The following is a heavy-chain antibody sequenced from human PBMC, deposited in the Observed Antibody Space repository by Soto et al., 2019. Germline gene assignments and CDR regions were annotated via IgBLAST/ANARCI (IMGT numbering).Heavy chain of an antibody. CDR2: IYWDDDK. V-gene: IGHV2-5*02. CDR3: AHRPGPMVRGVTFDY. J-gene: IGHJ4*02. CDR1: GFSLSTSGVG. Sequence: QITLKESGPPLVKPTQTLTLTCTFSGFSLSTSGVGVGWIRQPPGKALEWLALIYWDDDKRYSPSLKSRLTLXXDXSXXQVVLTMTNMDPVDTATYYCAHRPGPMVRGVTFDYWGQGTLVTVSS. D-gene: IGHD3-10*01.